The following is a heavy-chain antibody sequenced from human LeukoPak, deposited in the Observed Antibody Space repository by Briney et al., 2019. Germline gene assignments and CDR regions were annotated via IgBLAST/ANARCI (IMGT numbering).Heavy chain of an antibody. CDR1: GFTFSNYA. D-gene: IGHD6-19*01. J-gene: IGHJ5*02. CDR2: ISFDGSDQ. CDR3: ARDQPGTYTLSST. Sequence: GRSLRLSCAASGFTFSNYAMHWVRPAPGKGLWWVAFISFDGSDQYYADSVKGRFTISRDNSKNTLYLQMNSLRAEDTAVYYCARDQPGTYTLSSTWGQGTLVTVSS. V-gene: IGHV3-30-3*01.